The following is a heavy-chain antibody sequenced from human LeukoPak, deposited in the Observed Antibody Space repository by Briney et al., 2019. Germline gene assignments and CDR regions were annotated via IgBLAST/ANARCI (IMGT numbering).Heavy chain of an antibody. D-gene: IGHD5-18*01. CDR1: GFTLSSDA. CDR3: AKGEDTAMGPPDY. J-gene: IGHJ4*02. V-gene: IGHV3-23*01. Sequence: GASVTPSCAASGFTLSSDAMGWVRLPPGGGLEWLAVISGSGGSTYYADSVKGRFTISRDNSKNTLYLQMNSLRAEDTAVYYCAKGEDTAMGPPDYWGQGTLVTVSS. CDR2: ISGSGGST.